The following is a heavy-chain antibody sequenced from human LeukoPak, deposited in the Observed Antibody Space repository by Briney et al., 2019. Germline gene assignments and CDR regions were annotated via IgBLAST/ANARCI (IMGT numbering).Heavy chain of an antibody. D-gene: IGHD2-2*01. V-gene: IGHV4-4*07. CDR2: IYTTGST. CDR3: TRDTSTIWFDY. CDR1: GGSISSYY. J-gene: IGHJ4*02. Sequence: SETLSLTCTVSGGSISSYYWSWIPQPAGKGLEWIGRIYTTGSTNYNPSLKSRVTMSVDTSKNQFSLKLSSVTAADTAVYYCTRDTSTIWFDYWGQGTLVTVSS.